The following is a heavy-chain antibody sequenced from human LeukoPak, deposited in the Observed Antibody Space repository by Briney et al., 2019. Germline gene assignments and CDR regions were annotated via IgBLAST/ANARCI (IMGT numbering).Heavy chain of an antibody. CDR2: ISAYNGNT. D-gene: IGHD3-22*01. CDR3: ARDHYYDSSGYSLPAT. V-gene: IGHV1-18*01. J-gene: IGHJ5*02. Sequence: ASVKVSCKASGYTFTSYGISWVRQAPGQGLEWMGWISAYNGNTNYAQKLQGRVTMTTDTSTSTAYMELRSLRSDDTAVYYCARDHYYDSSGYSLPATWGQGTLATVSS. CDR1: GYTFTSYG.